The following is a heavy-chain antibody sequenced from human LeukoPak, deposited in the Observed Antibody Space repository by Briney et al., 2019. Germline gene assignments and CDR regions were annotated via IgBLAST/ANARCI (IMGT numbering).Heavy chain of an antibody. Sequence: PGGSLRLSCAASGFTFTDYTMNWVRQAPGKGLEWVSSVSSSSGFISYADSVRGRFTISRDNTKNSLYLQMNSLRAEDTAMYYCARDFSAVGVSTSDYWGQGTLVTVSS. CDR3: ARDFSAVGVSTSDY. J-gene: IGHJ4*02. CDR1: GFTFTDYT. D-gene: IGHD3-16*01. CDR2: VSSSSGFI. V-gene: IGHV3-21*06.